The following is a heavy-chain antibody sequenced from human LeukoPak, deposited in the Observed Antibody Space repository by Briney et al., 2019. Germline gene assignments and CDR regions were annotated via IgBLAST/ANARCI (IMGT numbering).Heavy chain of an antibody. CDR1: GGSISSSSYY. CDR3: AVLGITMIGGV. CDR2: IKQDGSAK. J-gene: IGHJ6*04. D-gene: IGHD3-10*02. Sequence: ETLSLTCTVSGGSISSSSYYWGWIRQAPGKGLEWVANIKQDGSAKYYVDSVKGRFTISRDNAKNSLYLQMNSLRAEDTAVYYCAVLGITMIGGVWGKGTTVTISS. V-gene: IGHV3-7*01.